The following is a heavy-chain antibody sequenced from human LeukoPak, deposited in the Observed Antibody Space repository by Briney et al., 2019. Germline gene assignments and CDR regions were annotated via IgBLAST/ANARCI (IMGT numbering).Heavy chain of an antibody. CDR3: ARDPPRITIFGVVTKYYYIDV. J-gene: IGHJ6*03. D-gene: IGHD3-3*01. Sequence: ASVKVSCKASGYTFTSYGISWVRQAPGQGLEWMGWISAYNGNTNYAQKLQGRVTMTTDTSTSTAYMELRSLRSDDTAVYYCARDPPRITIFGVVTKYYYIDVWGKGTTVTVSS. V-gene: IGHV1-18*01. CDR2: ISAYNGNT. CDR1: GYTFTSYG.